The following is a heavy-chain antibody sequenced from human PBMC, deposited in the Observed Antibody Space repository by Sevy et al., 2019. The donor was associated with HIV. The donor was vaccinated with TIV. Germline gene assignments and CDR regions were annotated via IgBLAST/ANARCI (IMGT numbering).Heavy chain of an antibody. Sequence: GGSLRLSCAASGFTFSNHGMHWVRQAPGKGLEWVAIISSDGDNTYYADTVKGRFTISRDNSKNTVYLQMNRLRAEDTAFYYCVGAPYRNIRYCSGNNCFYNWFDPWGQGTLVTVSS. CDR1: GFTFSNHG. J-gene: IGHJ5*02. D-gene: IGHD2-15*01. CDR3: VGAPYRNIRYCSGNNCFYNWFDP. CDR2: ISSDGDNT. V-gene: IGHV3-30*03.